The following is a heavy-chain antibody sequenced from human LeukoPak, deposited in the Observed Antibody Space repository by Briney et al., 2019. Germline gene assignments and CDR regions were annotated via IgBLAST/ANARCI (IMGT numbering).Heavy chain of an antibody. CDR1: GYSFNSYW. V-gene: IGHV5-51*01. Sequence: GESLKISCKGSGYSFNSYWLGRVRQMSGKGLEWMGIIYPGGSGTRYSPSVQGQVTISADKSISTAYLQWSSLKASDTAMYYCARLNKHNYGDYAYWGQGTLVTVS. D-gene: IGHD4-17*01. CDR2: IYPGGSGT. CDR3: ARLNKHNYGDYAY. J-gene: IGHJ4*02.